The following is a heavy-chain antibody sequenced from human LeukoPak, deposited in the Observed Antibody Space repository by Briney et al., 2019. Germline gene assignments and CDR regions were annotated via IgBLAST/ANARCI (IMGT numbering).Heavy chain of an antibody. CDR3: ARGGSRPIDY. CDR2: INSDGSST. J-gene: IGHJ4*02. CDR1: GFTFSSYW. Sequence: QPGGSLRLSCAASGFTFSSYWMHWVRQAPGKGLEWVSRINSDGSSTSYADLVKGRFTISRDNAKNTLHLQMNSLRAEDTAVYYCARGGSRPIDYWGQGTLVTVSS. D-gene: IGHD6-13*01. V-gene: IGHV3-74*01.